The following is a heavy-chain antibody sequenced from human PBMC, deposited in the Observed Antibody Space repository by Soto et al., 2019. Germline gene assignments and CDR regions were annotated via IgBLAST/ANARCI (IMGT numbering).Heavy chain of an antibody. V-gene: IGHV3-33*01. Sequence: QVQLVESGGGVVQPGRSLRLSCAASGFNFSSYVMHWVRQAPGKGLEWVAVIWYDGGNKYYADSVKGRFTISRDNTKNTLYLKMNSLRAEDTAVHYCARDGQWLPRDGLRSSYYFDYWGQGTLVTVPS. CDR3: ARDGQWLPRDGLRSSYYFDY. D-gene: IGHD6-19*01. CDR2: IWYDGGNK. CDR1: GFNFSSYV. J-gene: IGHJ4*02.